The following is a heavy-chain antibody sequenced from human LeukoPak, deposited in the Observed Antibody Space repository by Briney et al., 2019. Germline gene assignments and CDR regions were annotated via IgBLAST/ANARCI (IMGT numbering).Heavy chain of an antibody. D-gene: IGHD6-19*01. Sequence: SETLFLTCTVSGGSISSYYWSWIRQPPGKGLEWIGYIYYSGSTNYNPSLKSRVTISVDTSKNQFSLKLSSVTAADTAVYYCARDAPGDSSGWYNYYYYMDVWGKGTTVTVSS. CDR3: ARDAPGDSSGWYNYYYYMDV. CDR1: GGSISSYY. CDR2: IYYSGST. V-gene: IGHV4-59*12. J-gene: IGHJ6*03.